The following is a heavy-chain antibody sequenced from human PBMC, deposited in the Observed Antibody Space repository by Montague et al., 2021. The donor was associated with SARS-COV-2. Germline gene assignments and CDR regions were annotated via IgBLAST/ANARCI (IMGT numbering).Heavy chain of an antibody. CDR3: ARGGADFGDYGWLDP. CDR1: GGSISNGSYP. Sequence: TLSLTCSVSGGSISNGSYPWSWIRQPPGKGLEWIGYIFPGGSTYYNASLQSRVTISIDTSKNQLSLRLTSITAADTAVYFCARGGADFGDYGWLDPWGQGIFVTVS. CDR2: IFPGGST. D-gene: IGHD4-17*01. V-gene: IGHV4-30-2*01. J-gene: IGHJ5*02.